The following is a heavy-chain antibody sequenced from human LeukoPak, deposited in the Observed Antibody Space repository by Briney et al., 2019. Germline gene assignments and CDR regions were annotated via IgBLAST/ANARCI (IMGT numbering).Heavy chain of an antibody. CDR2: IYYSGST. J-gene: IGHJ3*02. Sequence: PSETLSLTCTVSGGSISSYYWSWIRQPPGKGLEWIGYIYYSGSTNYNPSLKSRVTISVDTSKNQFSLKLSSVTAADTAVYYCARGKYDFWSGYYGDAFDIWGQGTMVTVSS. CDR1: GGSISSYY. CDR3: ARGKYDFWSGYYGDAFDI. V-gene: IGHV4-59*08. D-gene: IGHD3-3*01.